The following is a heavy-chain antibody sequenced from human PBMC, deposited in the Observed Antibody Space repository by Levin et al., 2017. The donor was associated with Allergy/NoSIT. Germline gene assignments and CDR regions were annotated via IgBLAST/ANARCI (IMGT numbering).Heavy chain of an antibody. CDR2: ISGSGGST. V-gene: IGHV3-23*01. D-gene: IGHD3-3*01. CDR1: GFSFSSYA. J-gene: IGHJ4*02. CDR3: AKDQVRITIFGVAPFDY. Sequence: GGSLRLSCAASGFSFSSYAMSWVRQAPGKGLEWVSVISGSGGSTYYADSVKGRVTISRDNSKNTLYLQMNSLRAEDTAVYYCAKDQVRITIFGVAPFDYWGQGTLVTVSS.